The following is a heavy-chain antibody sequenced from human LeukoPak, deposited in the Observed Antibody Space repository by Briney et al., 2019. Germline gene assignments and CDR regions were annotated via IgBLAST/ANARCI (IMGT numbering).Heavy chain of an antibody. Sequence: GGSLRLSCAASGFTFSSYAMIWVRQAPGKGLEWVSGISGSGGSTFYADSVKGRFTISRDNAKNSLYLQMNSLRAEDTAVYYCAREQDYGDSWGLDYWGQGTLVTVSS. J-gene: IGHJ4*02. CDR3: AREQDYGDSWGLDY. V-gene: IGHV3-23*01. D-gene: IGHD4-17*01. CDR2: ISGSGGST. CDR1: GFTFSSYA.